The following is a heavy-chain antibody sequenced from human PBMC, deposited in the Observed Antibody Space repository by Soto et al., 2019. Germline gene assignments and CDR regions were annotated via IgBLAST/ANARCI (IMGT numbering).Heavy chain of an antibody. CDR1: GGSISSGDYY. CDR3: IAAARAYYYYGMDV. D-gene: IGHD6-6*01. CDR2: IYYSGST. J-gene: IGHJ6*02. Sequence: QVQLQESGPGLVKPSQTLSLTCTVSGGSISSGDYYWSWIRQPPGTGLEWIGYIYYSGSTSYNPSLKSRVTISVDTSKNQFSLKLSSVTAADTAVYYCIAAARAYYYYGMDVWGQGTTVTVSS. V-gene: IGHV4-30-4*01.